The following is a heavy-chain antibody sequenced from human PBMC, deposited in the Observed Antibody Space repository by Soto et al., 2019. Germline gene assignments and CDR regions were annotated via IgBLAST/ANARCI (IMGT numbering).Heavy chain of an antibody. Sequence: EAQLVESGGGLVQPGGSLRLSCAGSGFTFSSYEMHWVRQAPGKGLEWVSYISKSGSTIYYADSVKGRFTISRDNAKNSLYLQMNSLRAEDTAVYYCAREGYYYFDYWGQGTLVAVSS. V-gene: IGHV3-48*03. D-gene: IGHD1-1*01. CDR3: AREGYYYFDY. CDR1: GFTFSSYE. CDR2: ISKSGSTI. J-gene: IGHJ4*02.